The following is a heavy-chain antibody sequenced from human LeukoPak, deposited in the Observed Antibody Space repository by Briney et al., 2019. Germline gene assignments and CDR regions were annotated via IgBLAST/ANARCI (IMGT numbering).Heavy chain of an antibody. J-gene: IGHJ6*02. Sequence: PSETLSLTCTVSGGSISSYYWSWIRQPPGKGLEWIGYIYYSGRTNYNPSLKSRVTISVDTSKNQFSLKLTSVTAADTAVYYCGRTGPHYYYGMDVWGQGTTVTVSS. V-gene: IGHV4-59*01. D-gene: IGHD3-9*01. CDR2: IYYSGRT. CDR1: GGSISSYY. CDR3: GRTGPHYYYGMDV.